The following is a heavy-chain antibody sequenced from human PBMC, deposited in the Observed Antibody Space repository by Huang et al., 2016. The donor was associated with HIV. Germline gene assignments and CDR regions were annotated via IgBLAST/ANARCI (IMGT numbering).Heavy chain of an antibody. V-gene: IGHV3-30*02. CDR1: GFPFSSCG. D-gene: IGHD3-10*01. CDR2: IRYDGSNK. J-gene: IGHJ3*02. Sequence: QVQLVESGGGVVQPGGSLRLSCAASGFPFSSCGMHWVRQAPGKGLEWVAFIRYDGSNKYYAESVRGRFTTSRDNSKNTLYLQMNSLRAEDTAVYYCAKGSMANAFDIWGQGTMVTVSS. CDR3: AKGSMANAFDI.